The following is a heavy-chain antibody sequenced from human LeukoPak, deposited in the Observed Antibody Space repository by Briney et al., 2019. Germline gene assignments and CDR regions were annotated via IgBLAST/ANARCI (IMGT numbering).Heavy chain of an antibody. V-gene: IGHV3-9*01. CDR2: ISWNSGSI. CDR1: GFTFDDYA. Sequence: GGSLRLSCAASGFTFDDYAMHWVRQVPGKGLEWVSGISWNSGSIEYADSVKGRFTISRDNAKNSLYLQMNSLRVDGTALYYCAKNKYSSSPGSPYFDHWGQGTLVTVSS. CDR3: AKNKYSSSPGSPYFDH. J-gene: IGHJ4*02. D-gene: IGHD6-13*01.